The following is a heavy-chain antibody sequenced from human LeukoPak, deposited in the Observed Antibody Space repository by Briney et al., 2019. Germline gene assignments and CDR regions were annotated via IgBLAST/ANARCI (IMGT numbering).Heavy chain of an antibody. CDR2: LSANGGKT. V-gene: IGHV3-23*01. D-gene: IGHD2-8*01. Sequence: GGSLRLSCAASGFTFSSYAMHWVRQAPGKGLEWVSILSANGGKTFYADSVKGRFTISRDNSKNTLYLQMNSLRAEDTAVYYCAKGKDCANGVCRTFDYWGQGTLVAVSS. CDR3: AKGKDCANGVCRTFDY. J-gene: IGHJ4*02. CDR1: GFTFSSYA.